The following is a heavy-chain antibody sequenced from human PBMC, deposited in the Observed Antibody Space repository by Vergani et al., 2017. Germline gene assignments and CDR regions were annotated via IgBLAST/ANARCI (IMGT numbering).Heavy chain of an antibody. J-gene: IGHJ6*03. CDR2: IYPSDSYT. V-gene: IGHV5-10-1*03. CDR3: ATANCTDGVYPTPDYYYYYMDV. Sequence: EVQLVQSGAEVKKSGEPLRIICKGSGHSFTSYWISWVRQMPGKGLEWMGRIYPSDSYTNYSPALQGHATISADKSISTGYLQWSRLKASDTTMYYCATANCTDGVYPTPDYYYYYMDVGSKGTSVTVSS. D-gene: IGHD2-8*01. CDR1: GHSFTSYW.